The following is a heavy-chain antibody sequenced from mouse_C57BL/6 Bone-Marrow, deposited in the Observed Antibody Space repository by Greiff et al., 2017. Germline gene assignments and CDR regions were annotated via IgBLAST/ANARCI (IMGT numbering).Heavy chain of an antibody. CDR3: ARPFFAY. V-gene: IGHV1-82*01. CDR2: IYPGDGDT. CDR1: GYAFSSSW. Sequence: VQLQQSGPELVKPGASVKISCKASGYAFSSSWMNWVKQRPGKGLEWIGRIYPGDGDTNYKGKFKGKATLTADKSSSTAYMQLSSLTSEDAAVYFCARPFFAYWGQGTLVTVSA. J-gene: IGHJ3*01.